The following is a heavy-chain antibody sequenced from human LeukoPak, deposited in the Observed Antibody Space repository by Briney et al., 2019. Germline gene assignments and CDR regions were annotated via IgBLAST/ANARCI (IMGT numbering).Heavy chain of an antibody. CDR1: GFTFSIYS. J-gene: IGHJ5*02. Sequence: GGSLRLSCAASGFTFSIYSLTWVRQAPGKGLEWVSSFGNGGSIHYADSVKGRFTISRDISNNTLYLQMTSLTAEDRAVYYCARGGIRRFGLVPDWFDLWGQGTLVTVSS. V-gene: IGHV3-23*01. CDR2: FGNGGSI. D-gene: IGHD3/OR15-3a*01. CDR3: ARGGIRRFGLVPDWFDL.